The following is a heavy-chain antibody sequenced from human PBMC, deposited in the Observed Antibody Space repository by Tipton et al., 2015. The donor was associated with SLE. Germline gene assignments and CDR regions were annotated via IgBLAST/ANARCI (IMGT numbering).Heavy chain of an antibody. J-gene: IGHJ6*02. CDR1: GITFSSYG. Sequence: SLRLSCAASGITFSSYGMHWVRQAPGKGLEWVAFIRYDGSNKFYADSVKGRFTISRDNSKNSLYLQMNSLRAEDTAVYYCARDYYYGSGSSVYGMDVWGQGTTVTVSS. CDR3: ARDYYYGSGSSVYGMDV. D-gene: IGHD3-10*01. V-gene: IGHV3-30*02. CDR2: IRYDGSNK.